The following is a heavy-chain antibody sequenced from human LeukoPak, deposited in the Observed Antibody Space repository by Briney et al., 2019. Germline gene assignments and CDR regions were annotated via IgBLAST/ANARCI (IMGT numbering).Heavy chain of an antibody. CDR1: GFTFSSYG. J-gene: IGHJ4*02. V-gene: IGHV3-30*18. CDR2: ISYDGSNK. Sequence: PGGSLRLSCAASGFTFSSYGMHWVRQAPGKGLEWVAVISYDGSNKYYADSVKGRFTISRDNSKNTLYLQMNSLRAEDTAVYYCAKDLWTVREYYYDSSGYSFDYWGQGTLVTVSS. CDR3: AKDLWTVREYYYDSSGYSFDY. D-gene: IGHD3-22*01.